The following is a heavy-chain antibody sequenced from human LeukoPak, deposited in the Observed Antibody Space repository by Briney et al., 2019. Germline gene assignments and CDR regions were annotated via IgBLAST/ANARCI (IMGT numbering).Heavy chain of an antibody. CDR2: INPSGGST. CDR3: ASLIAPRPY. D-gene: IGHD6-6*01. V-gene: IGHV1-46*01. CDR1: GGTFSSYA. Sequence: GASVKVSCKASGGTFSSYAISWVRQAPGQGLEWMGIINPSGGSTTYAQKFQGRVTMARDTSTSTVYMELSSLRSEDTAIYYCASLIAPRPYWGQGTLVTVSS. J-gene: IGHJ4*02.